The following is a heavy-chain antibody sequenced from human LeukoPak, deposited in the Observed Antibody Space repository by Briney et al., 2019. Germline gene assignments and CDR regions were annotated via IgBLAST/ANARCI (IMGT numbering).Heavy chain of an antibody. J-gene: IGHJ1*01. D-gene: IGHD6-13*01. CDR2: TYAGGAS. CDR3: ARVGYSSSWYLAPEYFQH. V-gene: IGHV3-53*05. CDR1: GFNITKTY. Sequence: QPGGSLRLSCAASGFNITKTYLMWARQAPGKRLEWVSVTYAGGASWYGDFVEGRFTISRDNSKNTLYLQMNSLRAEDTAVYYCARVGYSSSWYLAPEYFQHWGQGTLVTVSS.